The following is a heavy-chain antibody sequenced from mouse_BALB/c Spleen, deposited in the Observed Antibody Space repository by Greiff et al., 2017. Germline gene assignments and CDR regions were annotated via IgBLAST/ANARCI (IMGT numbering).Heavy chain of an antibody. CDR1: GYSFTSYY. D-gene: IGHD2-14*01. Sequence: VQLKQSGPELMKPGASVKISCKASGYSFTSYYMHWVKQSHGKSLEWIGYIDPFNGGTSYNQKFKGKATLTVDKSSSTAYMHLSSLTSEDSAVYYCARSRHRYDGDYYAMDYWGQGTSVTVSS. CDR2: IDPFNGGT. CDR3: ARSRHRYDGDYYAMDY. J-gene: IGHJ4*01. V-gene: IGHV1S135*01.